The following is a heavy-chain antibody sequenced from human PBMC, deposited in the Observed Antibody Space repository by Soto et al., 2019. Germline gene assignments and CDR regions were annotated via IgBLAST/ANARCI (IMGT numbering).Heavy chain of an antibody. V-gene: IGHV3-33*01. J-gene: IGHJ4*02. D-gene: IGHD1-26*01. CDR3: ARDTFSYAGWEPAPFDY. CDR1: GFTFSSYG. Sequence: WSLRLSCAASGFTFSSYGMHWVRQAPGKGLEWVAVIWYGGSNKYYADSVKGRFTISRDNSKNTLYLQMNSLRAEDTAVYYCARDTFSYAGWEPAPFDYWGQGTLVTVSS. CDR2: IWYGGSNK.